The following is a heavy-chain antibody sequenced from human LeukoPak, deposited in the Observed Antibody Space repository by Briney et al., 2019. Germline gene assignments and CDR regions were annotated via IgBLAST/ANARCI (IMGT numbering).Heavy chain of an antibody. J-gene: IGHJ4*02. CDR3: ARNLDFDY. Sequence: GGSLRLSCAASGFTFSSYSMNWVRQAPGKGLEWVSYISSSSSTIYYADSVKGRFTISRDNAKNSLYLRMNSLRAEDTAVYYCARNLDFDYWGQGTLVTVSS. CDR1: GFTFSSYS. V-gene: IGHV3-48*01. CDR2: ISSSSSTI.